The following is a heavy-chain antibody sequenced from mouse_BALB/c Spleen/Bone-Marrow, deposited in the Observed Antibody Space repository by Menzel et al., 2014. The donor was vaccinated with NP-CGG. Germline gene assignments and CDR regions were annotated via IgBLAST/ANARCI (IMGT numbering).Heavy chain of an antibody. J-gene: IGHJ4*01. D-gene: IGHD2-14*01. CDR2: ISDGGSYT. CDR3: ARHRDAMDY. V-gene: IGHV5-4*02. CDR1: GFTFSDYY. Sequence: EVKVEASGGGLVKPGGSLKLSCAASGFTFSDYYMYWVRQTPEKRLEWVATISDGGSYTYYPDSVKGRFTISRDNAKNTLYLQMSSLKSEDTAMYYCARHRDAMDYWGQGTSVTVPS.